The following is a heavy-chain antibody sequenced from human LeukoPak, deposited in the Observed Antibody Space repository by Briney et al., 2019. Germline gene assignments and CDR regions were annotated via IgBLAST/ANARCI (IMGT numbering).Heavy chain of an antibody. CDR1: GFTFSDYY. J-gene: IGHJ6*02. D-gene: IGHD3-3*01. CDR3: ARDRITIFGVVFYYGMDV. Sequence: GSLRLSCAASGFTFSDYYMSWIRQAPGKGLEWVSYISSSGSTIYYADSVKGRFTISRDNAKNSLYLQMNSLRAEDTAVYYCARDRITIFGVVFYYGMDVWGQGTTVTVSS. V-gene: IGHV3-11*01. CDR2: ISSSGSTI.